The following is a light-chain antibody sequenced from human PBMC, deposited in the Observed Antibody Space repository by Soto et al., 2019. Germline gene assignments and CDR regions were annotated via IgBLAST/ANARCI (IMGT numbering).Light chain of an antibody. CDR1: SSDIGGYNY. V-gene: IGLV2-14*01. CDR2: DVT. J-gene: IGLJ2*01. CDR3: SSYTTTITVL. Sequence: QSALTQPASVSGSPGQSITISCTGTSSDIGGYNYVSWYQQHPGQAPKLLIYDVTSRPSGVSTRFSGSKSGKTASLTISGLQAEDEADYYCSSYTTTITVLFGGGTKLTVL.